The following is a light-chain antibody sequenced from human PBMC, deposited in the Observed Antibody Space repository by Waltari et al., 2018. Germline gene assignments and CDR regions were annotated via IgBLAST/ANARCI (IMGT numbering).Light chain of an antibody. CDR1: QSIFTY. V-gene: IGKV3-11*01. Sequence: ETVLTQSPATLSLSPGGRATLSCRASQSIFTYLAWYQQKPGQAPRLLIYGASNRATGVPARCSGSGSGTDFTLTISSREPEDFAVYYCQQRNNWPITYGQGTRLEIK. J-gene: IGKJ5*01. CDR3: QQRNNWPIT. CDR2: GAS.